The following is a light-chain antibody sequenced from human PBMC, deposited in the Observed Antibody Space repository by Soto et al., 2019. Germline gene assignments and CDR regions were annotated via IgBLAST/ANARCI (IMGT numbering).Light chain of an antibody. CDR1: QGSSNY. Sequence: DIQMTQSPSSLSASVGDRVTITCRASQGSSNYLAWYQQKPGKVPKLLIYATSTLQSGVPSRFSGSGSGTDFTLTISSLQPEDVATYYCLKYNSAPFTFGPGTKVDIK. V-gene: IGKV1-27*01. CDR3: LKYNSAPFT. CDR2: ATS. J-gene: IGKJ3*01.